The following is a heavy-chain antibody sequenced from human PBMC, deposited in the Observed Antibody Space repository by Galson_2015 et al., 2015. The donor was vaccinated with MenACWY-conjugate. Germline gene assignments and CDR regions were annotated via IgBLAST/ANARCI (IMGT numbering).Heavy chain of an antibody. J-gene: IGHJ6*02. CDR2: INSAGSTT. Sequence: SLRLSCAASGFTFSSYWMHWVRQAPGKGLVWVSRINSAGSTTTYADSVKGRFTISRDNAKNTLYLQMNSLNAEDTGIYYCARPIVAAGSNSYYYGLDVWGQGTTVTVSS. D-gene: IGHD5-12*01. V-gene: IGHV3-74*01. CDR1: GFTFSSYW. CDR3: ARPIVAAGSNSYYYGLDV.